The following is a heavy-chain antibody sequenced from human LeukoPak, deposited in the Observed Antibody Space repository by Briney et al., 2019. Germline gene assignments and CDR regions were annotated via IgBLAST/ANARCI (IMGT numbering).Heavy chain of an antibody. CDR1: GFTFSSYE. V-gene: IGHV3-48*03. Sequence: GGSLRLSCAASGFTFSSYEVNWVRQAPGKGLEWVSYISSSGSTIYYADSVRGRFTISRDNAKNSLYLQMNSLRAEDTAVYYCARDVAPIDYWGQGTLVTVSS. CDR3: ARDVAPIDY. J-gene: IGHJ4*02. CDR2: ISSSGSTI.